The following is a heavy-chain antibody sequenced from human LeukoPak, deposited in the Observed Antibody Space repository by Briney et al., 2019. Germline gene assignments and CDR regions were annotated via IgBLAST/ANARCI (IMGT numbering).Heavy chain of an antibody. D-gene: IGHD5-18*01. J-gene: IGHJ4*02. CDR2: INHSGST. CDR1: GGSFSGYY. Sequence: SETLSLTCAVYGGSFSGYYWSWIRQPPGKGLEWIGEINHSGSTNYNPSLKSRVTISVDTSKNQFSLKLSPVTAADTAVYYCARLSQIQLWSFDYWGQGTLVTVSS. CDR3: ARLSQIQLWSFDY. V-gene: IGHV4-34*01.